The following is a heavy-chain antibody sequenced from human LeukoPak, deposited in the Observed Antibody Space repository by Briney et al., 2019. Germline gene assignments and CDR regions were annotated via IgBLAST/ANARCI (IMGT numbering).Heavy chain of an antibody. CDR2: ISGSGGST. J-gene: IGHJ4*02. V-gene: IGHV3-23*01. Sequence: PGGSLRLSCAASGFTFSSYAMSWIRQAPGKGLEWVSAISGSGGSTYYADSVKGRFTISRDNSKNTLYLQMNSLRAEDTAVYYCAKVYAEYVIGFDYWGQGTLVTVSS. CDR3: AKVYAEYVIGFDY. D-gene: IGHD2-8*01. CDR1: GFTFSSYA.